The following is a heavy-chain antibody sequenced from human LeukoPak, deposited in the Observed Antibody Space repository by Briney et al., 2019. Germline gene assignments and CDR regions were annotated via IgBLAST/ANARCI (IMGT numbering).Heavy chain of an antibody. V-gene: IGHV3-66*01. CDR2: IYSGGST. J-gene: IGHJ4*02. CDR3: ARGPSKNYFDF. Sequence: GGSLRLSCAASGFTVSSNYMSWVRQAPGKGLEWVSVIYSGGSTYYADSVKGRFTISRDNAKNSLYLQMNSLRDEDTAVYYCARGPSKNYFDFWGQGTLVTVSS. D-gene: IGHD4-4*01. CDR1: GFTVSSNY.